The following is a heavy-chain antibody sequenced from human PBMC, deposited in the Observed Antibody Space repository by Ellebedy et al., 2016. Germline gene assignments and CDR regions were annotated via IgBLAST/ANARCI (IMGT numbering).Heavy chain of an antibody. D-gene: IGHD6-13*01. CDR3: ARAQTAGIADIDY. CDR2: MNPNSGNT. CDR1: GYTFTSYD. Sequence: ASVKVSCKASGYTFTSYDINWVRQAPGQGLEWMGWMNPNSGNTGYAQKFQGRVTMTRNTSISTAYMELRSLRSDDTAVYYCARAQTAGIADIDYWGQGTLVTVSS. J-gene: IGHJ4*02. V-gene: IGHV1-8*01.